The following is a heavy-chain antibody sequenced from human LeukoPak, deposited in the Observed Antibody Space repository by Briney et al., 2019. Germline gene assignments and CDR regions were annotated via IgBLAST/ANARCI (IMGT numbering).Heavy chain of an antibody. CDR1: GFTFITYW. CDR2: IRSDGSNT. CDR3: AKDSSATFYSDHSFDY. V-gene: IGHV3-30*02. Sequence: GGSLRLSCAASGFTFITYWMHWVRQAPGKGLEWVAFIRSDGSNTYYADSVKGRFTISRDNSKNTLYLQMKSLRSDDTAVYYCAKDSSATFYSDHSFDYWGQGTPVIVSS. D-gene: IGHD4-11*01. J-gene: IGHJ4*02.